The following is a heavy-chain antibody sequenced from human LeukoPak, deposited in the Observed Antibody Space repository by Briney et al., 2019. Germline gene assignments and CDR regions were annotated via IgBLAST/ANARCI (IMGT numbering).Heavy chain of an antibody. Sequence: ASVKVSCKASGYTFTSYYMHWVRQAPGQGLEWMGIINPSGGSTSYAQKFQGRVTMTRDTSTSTVYMELSSLRSDDTAVYYCARDPNNYYDSSGYYNWFDPWGQGTLVTVSS. D-gene: IGHD3-22*01. J-gene: IGHJ5*02. CDR2: INPSGGST. CDR3: ARDPNNYYDSSGYYNWFDP. V-gene: IGHV1-46*01. CDR1: GYTFTSYY.